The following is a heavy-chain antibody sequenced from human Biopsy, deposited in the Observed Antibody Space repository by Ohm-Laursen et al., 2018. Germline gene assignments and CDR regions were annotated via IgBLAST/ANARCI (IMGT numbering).Heavy chain of an antibody. Sequence: SDTLSLTSTVSGDSVSSGSFYWTWIRQPPGQGLEYIGYIYDRGSTANYNPSLESRVTMSVDMPKNQFSLKLSSVTAADTAIYYCARGMRSSGWPYFDSWGQGTLVTVSS. CDR2: IYDRGSTA. CDR3: ARGMRSSGWPYFDS. V-gene: IGHV4-61*01. D-gene: IGHD6-19*01. CDR1: GDSVSSGSFY. J-gene: IGHJ4*02.